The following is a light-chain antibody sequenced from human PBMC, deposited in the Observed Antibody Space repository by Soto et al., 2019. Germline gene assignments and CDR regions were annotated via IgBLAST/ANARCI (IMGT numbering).Light chain of an antibody. CDR3: HQYGSSPQT. V-gene: IGKV3-20*01. CDR1: QYISTK. J-gene: IGKJ1*01. Sequence: VLTQSPDSLSLSPGERATLSCRASQYISTKLAWYQQKPGQAPRLLFSGAFNRATDTPDRFSGSGSGTDFTLIISRLEPEDFAVYYCHQYGSSPQTFGQGTKVEIK. CDR2: GAF.